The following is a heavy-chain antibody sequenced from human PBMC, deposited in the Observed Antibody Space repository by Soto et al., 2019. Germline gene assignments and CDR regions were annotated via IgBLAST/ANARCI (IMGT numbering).Heavy chain of an antibody. J-gene: IGHJ6*03. CDR1: GFTFSSYA. Sequence: GGSLRLSCAASGFTFSSYAMSWVRQAPGKGLEWVSAISGSGGSTYYADSVKDRFTISRDNSKNTLYLQMNSLRAEDTAVYYCATTVTTLGYYYYYMDVWGKGTTVTASS. CDR3: ATTVTTLGYYYYYMDV. CDR2: ISGSGGST. V-gene: IGHV3-23*01. D-gene: IGHD4-17*01.